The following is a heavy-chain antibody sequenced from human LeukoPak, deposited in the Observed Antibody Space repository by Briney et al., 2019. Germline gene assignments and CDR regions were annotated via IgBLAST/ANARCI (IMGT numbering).Heavy chain of an antibody. Sequence: PSETLSLTCTVSGGSISSYYWSGIRQPPGKGLEWIGYIYYSGSTNYNPSLKSRVTISVDTSKNQFSLKLSSVTAADTAVYYCAREVQGMVDYWGQGTLVTVSS. V-gene: IGHV4-59*01. CDR3: AREVQGMVDY. CDR1: GGSISSYY. J-gene: IGHJ4*02. CDR2: IYYSGST. D-gene: IGHD3-10*01.